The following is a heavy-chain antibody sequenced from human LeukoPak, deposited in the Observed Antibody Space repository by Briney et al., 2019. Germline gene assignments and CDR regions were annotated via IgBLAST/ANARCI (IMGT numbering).Heavy chain of an antibody. CDR2: IIPILGIA. CDR3: AHRFTHDYVWGSSLDY. J-gene: IGHJ4*02. CDR1: RGTFSSYT. V-gene: IGHV1-69*02. D-gene: IGHD3-16*01. Sequence: SVKVSCKASRGTFSSYTISWVRQAPGQGLEWMGRIIPILGIANYAQKFQGRVTITADKSTSTAYMELSSLRSEDTAVYYCAHRFTHDYVWGSSLDYWGQGTLVTVSS.